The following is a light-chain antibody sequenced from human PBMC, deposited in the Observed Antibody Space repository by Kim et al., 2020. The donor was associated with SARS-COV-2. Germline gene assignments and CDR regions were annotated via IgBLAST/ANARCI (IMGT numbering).Light chain of an antibody. CDR3: CSYAGSYTWV. Sequence: QSVANYGTGTNRDVGGDNHNSWYQQHPGKDPKVMIYDVTKRPSGVPDRFSGSKSGNTASLTISGLQAEDEAGYYCCSYAGSYTWVFGGGTQLTVL. CDR2: DVT. CDR1: NRDVGGDNH. J-gene: IGLJ3*02. V-gene: IGLV2-11*01.